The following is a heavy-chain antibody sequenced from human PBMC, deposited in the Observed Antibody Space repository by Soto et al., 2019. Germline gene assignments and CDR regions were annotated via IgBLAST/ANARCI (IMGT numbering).Heavy chain of an antibody. Sequence: ASETLSLTCTVSGDSISSSSYFWGWIRQPPGKGLEWIGNIYYSGSTYYNPSLKSRVTISVDTSKNQFSLKLSSVTAADTAVYYCARREQAYYYYMDVWAKGPRSPSP. CDR3: ARREQAYYYYMDV. J-gene: IGHJ6*03. D-gene: IGHD1-1*01. CDR1: GDSISSSSYF. V-gene: IGHV4-39*07. CDR2: IYYSGST.